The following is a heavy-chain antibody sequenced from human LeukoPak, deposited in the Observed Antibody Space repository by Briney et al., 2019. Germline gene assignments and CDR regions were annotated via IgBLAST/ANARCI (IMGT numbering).Heavy chain of an antibody. Sequence: SETLSLTCTVSGGSVSSGSYYWSWIRQPPGKGLEWIGYIYYSGSTNYNPSLKSRVTISVDTSKNQFSLKLSSVTAADTAVYYCARWGITVAGTQFIWGQGTMVTVSS. J-gene: IGHJ3*02. V-gene: IGHV4-61*01. D-gene: IGHD6-19*01. CDR1: GGSVSSGSYY. CDR2: IYYSGST. CDR3: ARWGITVAGTQFI.